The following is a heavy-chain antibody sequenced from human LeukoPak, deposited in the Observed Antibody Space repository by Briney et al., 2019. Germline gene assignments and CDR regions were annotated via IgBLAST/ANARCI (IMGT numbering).Heavy chain of an antibody. CDR2: ISSSSRTI. V-gene: IGHV3-48*01. Sequence: GGSLRLSCAASGFTLSSYSMNWVRQAPGKGLEWVSYISSSSRTIHYADSVKGRFTISRDNAKNSLYLQMNSLRAEDTAVYYCARRGYSSGWNRFDYWGQGTLVTVSS. J-gene: IGHJ4*02. CDR1: GFTLSSYS. CDR3: ARRGYSSGWNRFDY. D-gene: IGHD6-25*01.